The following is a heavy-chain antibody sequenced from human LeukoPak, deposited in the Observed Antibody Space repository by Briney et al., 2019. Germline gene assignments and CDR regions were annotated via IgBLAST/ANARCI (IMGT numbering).Heavy chain of an antibody. D-gene: IGHD2-15*01. V-gene: IGHV4-61*02. CDR2: IYTSGST. J-gene: IGHJ6*03. Sequence: SQTLSLTCTVSGGSISSGSYYWSWIRQPAGKGLEWIGRIYTSGSTNYNPSLKSRVTISVDTSKNQSSLKLSSVTAADTAVYYCARYSPQVYYYYYMDVWGKGTTVTVSS. CDR1: GGSISSGSYY. CDR3: ARYSPQVYYYYYMDV.